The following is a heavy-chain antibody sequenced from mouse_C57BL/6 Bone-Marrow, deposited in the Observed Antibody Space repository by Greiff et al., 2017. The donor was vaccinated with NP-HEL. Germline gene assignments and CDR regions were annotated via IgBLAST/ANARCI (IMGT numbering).Heavy chain of an antibody. D-gene: IGHD6-1*01. CDR2: IYPRSGNT. V-gene: IGHV1-81*01. Sequence: QVQLQQSGAELARPGASVKLSCKASGYTFTSYGISWVKQRPGQGLEWIGEIYPRSGNTYYNEKFKGTATLTADKSSSTAYMELRSLTSEDAAVYLCAREDDGSEAYWGQGTLVTVSA. CDR1: GYTFTSYG. J-gene: IGHJ3*01. CDR3: AREDDGSEAY.